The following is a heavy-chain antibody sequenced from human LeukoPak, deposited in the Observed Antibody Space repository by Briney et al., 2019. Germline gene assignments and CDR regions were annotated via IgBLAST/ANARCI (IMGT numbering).Heavy chain of an antibody. V-gene: IGHV5-10-1*01. CDR2: IDPSDSYT. CDR1: GYSFTSYW. CDR3: AREAHYYDSSGPRGFDY. Sequence: GEPLEISCKGSGYSFTSYWISWVRQMPGKGLEWMGRIDPSDSYTNYSPSFQGHVTISADKSISTAYLQWSSLKASDTAMYYCAREAHYYDSSGPRGFDYWGQGTLVTVSS. D-gene: IGHD3-22*01. J-gene: IGHJ4*02.